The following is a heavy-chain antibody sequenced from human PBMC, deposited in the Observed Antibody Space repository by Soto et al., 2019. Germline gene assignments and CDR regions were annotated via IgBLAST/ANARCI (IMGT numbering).Heavy chain of an antibody. J-gene: IGHJ5*02. V-gene: IGHV1-69*13. D-gene: IGHD5-18*01. CDR3: ARNDVDTAMVNWFDP. CDR1: GGTFSSYA. CDR2: IIPIFGTA. Sequence: ASVKVSCKASGGTFSSYAISWVRQAPGQGLEWMGGIIPIFGTANYAQKFQGRVTITADESTSTAYMELSSLRSEDTAVYYCARNDVDTAMVNWFDPWGQGTLVTVSS.